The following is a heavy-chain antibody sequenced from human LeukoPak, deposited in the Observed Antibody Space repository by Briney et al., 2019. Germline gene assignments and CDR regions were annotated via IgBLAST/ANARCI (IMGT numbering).Heavy chain of an antibody. CDR3: ARDVSRCSSTSCYSYYGMDV. Sequence: GGSLRLSCAASGFTFSSYSMNWVRQAPGKGLDWVSSISSSSSYIYYADSVKGRFTIFRDNAKNSLYLQMNSLRAEDTAVYYCARDVSRCSSTSCYSYYGMDVWGQGTTVTVSS. CDR2: ISSSSSYI. J-gene: IGHJ6*02. V-gene: IGHV3-21*01. D-gene: IGHD2-2*01. CDR1: GFTFSSYS.